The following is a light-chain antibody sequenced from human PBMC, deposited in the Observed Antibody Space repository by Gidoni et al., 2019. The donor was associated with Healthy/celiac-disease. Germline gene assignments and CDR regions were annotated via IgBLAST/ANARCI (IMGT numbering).Light chain of an antibody. CDR3: QQYNSYPMYT. CDR2: DAS. V-gene: IGKV1-5*01. Sequence: DIQMTQSPSTLSASVGDRVTITCRASQSISSWLAWYQQKPGKDPKLLIYDASSLESGVPSRFSGSGSGTEFTLTISSLQPDDFATYYCQQYNSYPMYTFXXXTKLEIK. J-gene: IGKJ2*01. CDR1: QSISSW.